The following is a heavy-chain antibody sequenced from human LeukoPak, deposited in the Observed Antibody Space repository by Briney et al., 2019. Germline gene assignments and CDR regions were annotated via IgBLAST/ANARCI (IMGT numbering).Heavy chain of an antibody. J-gene: IGHJ4*02. Sequence: SETLSLTCAVYGGSFSGYYWSWIRQPPGKGLEWIGEINHSGSTNYNPSLKSRVTISVDTSKNQFSLKLSSVTAADTAVYYCARGGRRGVFWGQGTLVTVSS. D-gene: IGHD2-8*02. CDR2: INHSGST. CDR3: ARGGRRGVF. CDR1: GGSFSGYY. V-gene: IGHV4-34*01.